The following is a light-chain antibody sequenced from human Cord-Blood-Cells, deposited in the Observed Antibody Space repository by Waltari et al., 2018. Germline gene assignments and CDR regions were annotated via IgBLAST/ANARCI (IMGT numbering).Light chain of an antibody. CDR2: EVS. CDR3: SSYAGSNKV. J-gene: IGLJ3*02. Sequence: SALPHPPSASGPPARSFTTSRPGTGSAVGGFTYVSWYQQHPGKAPTLMIYEVSRRPPGVPDRFSGSKSGNTASLPVSGLQAEDEADYYCSSYAGSNKVFGGGTKLTVL. V-gene: IGLV2-8*01. CDR1: GSAVGGFTY.